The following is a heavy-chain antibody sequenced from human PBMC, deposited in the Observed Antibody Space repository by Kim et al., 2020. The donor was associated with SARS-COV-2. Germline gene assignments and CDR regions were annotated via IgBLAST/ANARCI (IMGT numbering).Heavy chain of an antibody. CDR3: ATLPLFYYGSGTQGAYGMDV. CDR1: GFTFSSYA. V-gene: IGHV3-23*01. D-gene: IGHD3-10*01. J-gene: IGHJ6*02. CDR2: ISGSGGST. Sequence: GGSLRLSCAASGFTFSSYAMSWVRQAPGKGLEWVSAISGSGGSTYYADSVKGRFTISRDNSKNTLYLQMNSLRAEDTAVYYCATLPLFYYGSGTQGAYGMDVWGQGTTVTGSS.